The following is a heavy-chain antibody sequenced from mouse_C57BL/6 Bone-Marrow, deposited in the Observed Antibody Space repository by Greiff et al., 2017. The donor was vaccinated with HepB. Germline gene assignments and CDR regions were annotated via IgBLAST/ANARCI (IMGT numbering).Heavy chain of an antibody. CDR1: GYTFTSYG. CDR2: IYPRSGNT. Sequence: VQLQQSGAELARPGASVKLSCKASGYTFTSYGISWVKQRTGQGLEWIGEIYPRSGNTYYNEKFKGKATLTADKSSSTAYMELRSLTSEDSAVYFCARRGVTTVVARSYFDYWGQGTTLTVS. D-gene: IGHD1-1*01. CDR3: ARRGVTTVVARSYFDY. V-gene: IGHV1-81*01. J-gene: IGHJ2*01.